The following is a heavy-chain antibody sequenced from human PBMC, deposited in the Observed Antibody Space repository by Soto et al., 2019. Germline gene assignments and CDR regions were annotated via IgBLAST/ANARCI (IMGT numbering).Heavy chain of an antibody. D-gene: IGHD4-17*01. V-gene: IGHV4-59*01. CDR3: ARGPYYGGNSYYYYGMDV. CDR2: TYYSGST. Sequence: SETLSLTCTVSGGSISSYYWSWIRQPPGKGLEWIGYTYYSGSTNYNPSLKSRVTISVDTSKNQFSLKLSSVTAADTAVYYCARGPYYGGNSYYYYGMDVWGQGTTVTVSS. J-gene: IGHJ6*02. CDR1: GGSISSYY.